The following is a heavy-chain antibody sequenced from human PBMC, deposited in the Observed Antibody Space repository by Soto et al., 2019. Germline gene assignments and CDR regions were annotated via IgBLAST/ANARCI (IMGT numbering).Heavy chain of an antibody. CDR3: AKDRGMAESGRLSHYYYGIDV. Sequence: QVQLLESGGGVVQPGRSLRLSCVASGFTLTNNGMHWVRQAPGQGLEWVAVISTDGSSKYYGYSVRGRFTISRDNSKNTLFLEMNSLRSEDTAVYYCAKDRGMAESGRLSHYYYGIDVWCQGTTFSVSS. CDR1: GFTLTNNG. J-gene: IGHJ6*02. D-gene: IGHD1-26*01. CDR2: ISTDGSSK. V-gene: IGHV3-30*18.